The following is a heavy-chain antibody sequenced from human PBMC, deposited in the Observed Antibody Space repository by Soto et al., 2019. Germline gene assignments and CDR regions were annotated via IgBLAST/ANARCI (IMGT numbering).Heavy chain of an antibody. J-gene: IGHJ4*02. CDR2: ISGSGGST. V-gene: IGHV3-23*01. D-gene: IGHD3-22*01. CDR1: GFTFSSYA. Sequence: GGSLRLACAASGFTFSSYAMSWVRQAPGEGLEWVSAISGSGGSTYYADSGKGRFTITRDNSKNTLYLQMNSLRADDTAVYYCAEGGSSGYPLDYWGQGTLVTVSS. CDR3: AEGGSSGYPLDY.